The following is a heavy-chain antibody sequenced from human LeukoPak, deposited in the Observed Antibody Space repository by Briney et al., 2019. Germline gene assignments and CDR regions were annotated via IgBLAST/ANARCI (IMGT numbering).Heavy chain of an antibody. CDR3: ARGSAGLRDDAFDI. J-gene: IGHJ3*02. D-gene: IGHD5-24*01. CDR2: IYTSGST. Sequence: MSSQTLSLTCTVSGGSISSGSYYWSWIRQPAGKGLEWIGRIYTSGSTNYTPSLKSRVTISVDTSKNQFSLKLSSVTAADTAVYYCARGSAGLRDDAFDIWGQGTMVTVSS. V-gene: IGHV4-61*02. CDR1: GGSISSGSYY.